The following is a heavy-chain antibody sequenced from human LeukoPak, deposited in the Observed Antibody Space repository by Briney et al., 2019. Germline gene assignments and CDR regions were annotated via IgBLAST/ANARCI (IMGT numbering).Heavy chain of an antibody. CDR2: ISWNSGSI. D-gene: IGHD5-18*01. J-gene: IGHJ4*02. V-gene: IGHV3-9*01. CDR3: ARGRGIQLWFVY. CDR1: GFTFDDYA. Sequence: PGGSLRLSCAASGFTFDDYAMHWVRQAPGKGLEWVSGISWNSGSIGYADSVKGRFTISRDNAKNSLYLQMNSLRDEDTAVYYCARGRGIQLWFVYWGQGTLVTVSS.